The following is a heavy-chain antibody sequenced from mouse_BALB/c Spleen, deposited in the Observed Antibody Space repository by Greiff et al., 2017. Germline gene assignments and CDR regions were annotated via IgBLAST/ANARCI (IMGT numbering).Heavy chain of an antibody. CDR3: ASVGSSLAWFAY. V-gene: IGHV3-2*02. D-gene: IGHD1-1*01. Sequence: EVKLMESGPGLVKPSQSLSLTCTVTGYSITSDYAWNWIRQFPGNKLEWMGYISYSGSTSYNPSLKSRISITRDTSKNQFFLQLNSVTTEDTATYYCASVGSSLAWFAYWGQGTLVTVSA. CDR1: GYSITSDYA. J-gene: IGHJ3*01. CDR2: ISYSGST.